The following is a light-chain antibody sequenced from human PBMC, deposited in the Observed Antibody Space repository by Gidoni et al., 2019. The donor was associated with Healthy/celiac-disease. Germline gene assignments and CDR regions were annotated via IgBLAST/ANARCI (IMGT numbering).Light chain of an antibody. Sequence: DIQMTQSPSSLSASVGDRVTIPCRASQSISSYLNWYQQKPGKAPKLLIYAASSLQSGVPSRFSGSGSGTDFTLTISSLQPEDFATYYCQQSYSTPCTFGGGTKVEIK. V-gene: IGKV1-39*01. CDR3: QQSYSTPCT. CDR1: QSISSY. J-gene: IGKJ4*02. CDR2: AAS.